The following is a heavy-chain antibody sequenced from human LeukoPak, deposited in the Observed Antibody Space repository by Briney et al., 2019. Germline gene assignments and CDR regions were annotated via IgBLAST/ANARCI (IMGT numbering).Heavy chain of an antibody. V-gene: IGHV4-39*01. Sequence: SETLSLTCIVSGGSISSSSYYWGWIRQPPGKGLEWIGSIYYSGSTYYNPSLKSRVTISVDTSKNQFSLKLSPVTAADTAVYYCANVVVVAATLPLYYYYGMDVWGQGTTVTVSS. CDR1: GGSISSSSYY. J-gene: IGHJ6*02. CDR2: IYYSGST. D-gene: IGHD2-15*01. CDR3: ANVVVVAATLPLYYYYGMDV.